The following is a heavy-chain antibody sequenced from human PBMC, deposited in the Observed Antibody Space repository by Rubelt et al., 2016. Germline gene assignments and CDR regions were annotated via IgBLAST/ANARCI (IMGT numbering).Heavy chain of an antibody. J-gene: IGHJ4*02. Sequence: SRGGLVQPGGSLRVSCAASGFTFSSYAMSWVRQAPGKGLEWLALIHYDGSNKFYADSVKGRFTISRDNSKNTLYLQMNSLRAEDTAVYFCARNGGDSWGQGTLVTVSS. V-gene: IGHV3-33*08. CDR2: IHYDGSNK. CDR3: ARNGGDS. CDR1: GFTFSSYA.